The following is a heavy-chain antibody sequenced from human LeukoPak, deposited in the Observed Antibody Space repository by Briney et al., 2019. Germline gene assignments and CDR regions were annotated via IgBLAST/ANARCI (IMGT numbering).Heavy chain of an antibody. Sequence: GASVKVSCKASGYTFTGYYMHWVRQAPGQGLEWMGWINPNSGGTNYAQKFQGRVTMTRDTSISTAYMELSRLRSDDTAVYYCAMNLVGGYDLFSDYYYYMDVWGKGTTVTVSS. D-gene: IGHD5-12*01. CDR1: GYTFTGYY. J-gene: IGHJ6*03. CDR2: INPNSGGT. CDR3: AMNLVGGYDLFSDYYYYMDV. V-gene: IGHV1-2*02.